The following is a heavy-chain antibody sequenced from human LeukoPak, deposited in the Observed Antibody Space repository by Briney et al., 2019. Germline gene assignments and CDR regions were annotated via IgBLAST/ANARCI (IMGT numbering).Heavy chain of an antibody. Sequence: SVRVSCKASGGTFSSYAISWVRQAPGQGLEWMGRIIPILGIANYAQKFQGRVTITADKSTSTAYMELSSLRSEDTAVYYCAREGNRGMDVWGQGTTVTVSS. CDR3: AREGNRGMDV. V-gene: IGHV1-69*04. CDR1: GGTFSSYA. CDR2: IIPILGIA. D-gene: IGHD2/OR15-2a*01. J-gene: IGHJ6*02.